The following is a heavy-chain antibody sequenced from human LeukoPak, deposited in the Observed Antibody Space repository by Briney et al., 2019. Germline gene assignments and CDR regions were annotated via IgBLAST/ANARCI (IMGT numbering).Heavy chain of an antibody. CDR3: ARDRSSSDH. CDR1: GYSFTSYG. CDR2: ISAYNGNT. V-gene: IGHV1-18*01. J-gene: IGHJ5*02. D-gene: IGHD6-19*01. Sequence: ASVKVSCKASGYSFTSYGISWVRQAPGQGLEWMGWISAYNGNTDYAQKLQGRVTMTIDTSTSKDYMERRGLRSDDTAVYYCARDRSSSDHWGQGTLVTVSS.